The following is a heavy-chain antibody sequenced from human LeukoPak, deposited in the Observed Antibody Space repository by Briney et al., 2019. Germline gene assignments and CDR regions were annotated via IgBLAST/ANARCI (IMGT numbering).Heavy chain of an antibody. Sequence: GASVKVSCKASGGTFSSYAISWVRQAPGQGLEWMGGIIPIFGTANYAQKFKGRVTITADESTSTAYMELSSLRSEDTAVYYCARAGSSSWYVNWFDPWGQGTLVTVSS. V-gene: IGHV1-69*13. D-gene: IGHD6-13*01. CDR2: IIPIFGTA. CDR3: ARAGSSSWYVNWFDP. J-gene: IGHJ5*02. CDR1: GGTFSSYA.